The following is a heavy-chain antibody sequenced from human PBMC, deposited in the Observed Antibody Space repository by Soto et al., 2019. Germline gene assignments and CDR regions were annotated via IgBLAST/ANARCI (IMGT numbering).Heavy chain of an antibody. CDR1: RSFINSGGFY. D-gene: IGHD2-21*01. V-gene: IGHV4-31*03. CDR3: VRGGIAGHWFDP. J-gene: IGHJ5*02. Sequence: SETLSLTCSVSRSFINSGGFYYSWIRQPPGKGLEWLGYIFHSGSTLYTPSLRGRLTLSADTSRNQLSLHLTSVTAADTAVYYCVRGGIAGHWFDPWGQGILVTVSS. CDR2: IFHSGST.